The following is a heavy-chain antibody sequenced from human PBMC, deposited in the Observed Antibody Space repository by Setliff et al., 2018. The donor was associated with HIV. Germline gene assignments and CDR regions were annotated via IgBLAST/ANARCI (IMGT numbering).Heavy chain of an antibody. D-gene: IGHD6-13*01. CDR1: GYTFTSNY. CDR3: AREYSSTRRDEDDAFDI. Sequence: TASGYTFTSNYIHWVRQAPGQGLEWMGRINPSGGSTSYAQKFQGRVTMTRDTSTNTVYMELSSLGSEDTAVYYCAREYSSTRRDEDDAFDIWGQGTMVTV. CDR2: INPSGGST. V-gene: IGHV1-46*01. J-gene: IGHJ3*02.